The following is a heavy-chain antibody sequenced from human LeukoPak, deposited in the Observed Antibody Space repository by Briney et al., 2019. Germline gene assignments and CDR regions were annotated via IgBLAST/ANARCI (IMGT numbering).Heavy chain of an antibody. V-gene: IGHV4-39*01. CDR2: IYYSGST. CDR1: GGSISSSSYS. CDR3: ARTIFGVVSWFDP. D-gene: IGHD3-3*01. J-gene: IGHJ5*02. Sequence: PSETLSLTCTVSGGSISSSSYSWGWIRQPPGKGLEWIGSIYYSGSTYYNPSLKSRVTISVDTSKNQFSLKLSSVTAADTAVYYCARTIFGVVSWFDPWGQGTLVTVSS.